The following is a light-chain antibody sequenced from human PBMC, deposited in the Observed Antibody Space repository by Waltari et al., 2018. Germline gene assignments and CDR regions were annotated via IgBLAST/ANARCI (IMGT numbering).Light chain of an antibody. V-gene: IGLV1-47*01. Sequence: QPVLTQPPSASGPPWQRVTISCSGSSPHIGITPIYWFQLLPGTAPKLLIYRNNQWPSGVPDRFSGYKSGTSASLAISGLQSEDEADYYCSTWDDSLGGPVFGGGTKLTVL. CDR2: RNN. CDR1: SPHIGITP. J-gene: IGLJ3*02. CDR3: STWDDSLGGPV.